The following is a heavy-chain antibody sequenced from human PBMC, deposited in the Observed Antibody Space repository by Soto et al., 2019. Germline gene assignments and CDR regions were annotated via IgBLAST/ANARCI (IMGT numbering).Heavy chain of an antibody. CDR1: GFTFSSYG. CDR2: ISYDGSNK. CDR3: AKYQSYLMYYFDY. J-gene: IGHJ4*02. D-gene: IGHD1-26*01. V-gene: IGHV3-30*18. Sequence: PGGSLRLSCAASGFTFSSYGMHWVRQAPGKGLEWVAVISYDGSNKYYADSVKGRFTISRDNSKNTLYLQMNSLRAEDTAVYYCAKYQSYLMYYFDYWCQGTLVTVSS.